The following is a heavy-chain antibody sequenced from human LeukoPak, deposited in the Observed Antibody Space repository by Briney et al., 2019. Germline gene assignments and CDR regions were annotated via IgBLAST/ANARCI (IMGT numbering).Heavy chain of an antibody. D-gene: IGHD4-17*01. V-gene: IGHV1-69*13. J-gene: IGHJ4*02. CDR3: AINYGDYEVDY. Sequence: SVKVSCKASGGTFSSYAISWVRQAPGQGLEWMGGVIPIFGTANYAQKFQGRVTITADESTSTAYMELSSLRSEDTAVYYCAINYGDYEVDYWGQGTLVTVSS. CDR2: VIPIFGTA. CDR1: GGTFSSYA.